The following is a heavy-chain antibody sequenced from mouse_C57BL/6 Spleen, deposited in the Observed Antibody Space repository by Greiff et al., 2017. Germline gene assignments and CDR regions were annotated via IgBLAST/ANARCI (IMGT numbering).Heavy chain of an antibody. CDR2: IRSKSNNYAT. V-gene: IGHV10-1*01. CDR3: VRGYPPYFDV. Sequence: EVKLVESGGGLVQPKGSLKLSCAASGFSFNTYAMNWVRQAPGKGLEWVARIRSKSNNYATYYAVSVKDRFTISRDDSESMLYLQMNNLKTEDTAMYYCVRGYPPYFDVWGTGTTVTVSS. J-gene: IGHJ1*03. CDR1: GFSFNTYA.